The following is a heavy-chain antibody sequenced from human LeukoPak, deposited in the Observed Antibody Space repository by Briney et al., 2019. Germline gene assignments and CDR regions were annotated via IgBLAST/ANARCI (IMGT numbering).Heavy chain of an antibody. V-gene: IGHV4-59*01. CDR1: GGSICGFF. D-gene: IGHD1-14*01. CDR3: SRMYPEGRNWFDH. J-gene: IGHJ5*02. CDR2: IYYSEST. Sequence: PSETLSLTCSVSGGSICGFFWIWIRQPPGKGLEWIGYIYYSESTNYTPTLNTREAMSVDSFKHQCSLKLNSVTAADAAVDCCSRMYPEGRNWFDHWGQGTLVTVSS.